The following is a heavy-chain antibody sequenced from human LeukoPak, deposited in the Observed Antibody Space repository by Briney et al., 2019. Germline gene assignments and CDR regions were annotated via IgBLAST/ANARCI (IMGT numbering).Heavy chain of an antibody. CDR2: IYDSGNS. CDR1: GASVSGDY. D-gene: IGHD2/OR15-2a*01. V-gene: IGHV4-59*08. CDR3: ARHPFSSPFDH. Sequence: SETLSLTCTVSGASVSGDYWSWVRQPPGKGLEWIGYIYDSGNSNYNPSLKSRVSISLDTSKNQVSLTLTSVTAADTAVYYCARHPFSSPFDHWGQGTLVAVSS. J-gene: IGHJ4*02.